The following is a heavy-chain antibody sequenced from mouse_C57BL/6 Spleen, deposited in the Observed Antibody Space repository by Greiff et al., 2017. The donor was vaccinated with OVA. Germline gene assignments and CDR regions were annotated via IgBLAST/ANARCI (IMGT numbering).Heavy chain of an antibody. CDR2: IYPRDGST. Sequence: QVQLKQSGPELVKPGASVKLSCKASGYTFTSYDINWVKQRPGQGLEWIGWIYPRDGSTKYNEKFKGKATLTVDTSSSTAYMELHSLTSEDSAVYFCARTGANYYGSSSYYAMDYWGQGTSVTVSS. CDR3: ARTGANYYGSSSYYAMDY. CDR1: GYTFTSYD. D-gene: IGHD1-1*01. J-gene: IGHJ4*01. V-gene: IGHV1-85*01.